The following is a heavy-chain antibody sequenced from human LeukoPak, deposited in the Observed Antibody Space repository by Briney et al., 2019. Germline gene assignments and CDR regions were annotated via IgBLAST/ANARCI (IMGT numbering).Heavy chain of an antibody. CDR1: GYTFASYG. CDR2: IIPIFGTA. D-gene: IGHD3-10*01. V-gene: IGHV1-69*13. Sequence: GASVKVSCKASGYTFASYGISWVRQAPGQGLEWMGGIIPIFGTANYAQKFQGRVTITADESTSTAYMELSSLRSEDTAVYYCARYYGSGSYYNVITGYYGMDVWGQGTTVTVSS. CDR3: ARYYGSGSYYNVITGYYGMDV. J-gene: IGHJ6*02.